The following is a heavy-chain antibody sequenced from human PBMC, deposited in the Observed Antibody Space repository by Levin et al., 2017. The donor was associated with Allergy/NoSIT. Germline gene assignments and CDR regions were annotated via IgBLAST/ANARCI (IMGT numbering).Heavy chain of an antibody. V-gene: IGHV4-31*03. CDR2: IYHSGNT. D-gene: IGHD2-2*02. J-gene: IGHJ5*02. CDR3: ATAYCSSTSCYRGWFDP. CDR1: GGSISSGGYY. Sequence: SQTLSLTCTVSGGSISSGGYYWSWIRQHPGKGLEWIGYIYHSGNTYYNPSFKSRVTISVDTSKNQFSLKLNSVTAADTAVYYCATAYCSSTSCYRGWFDPWGQGTLVTVSS.